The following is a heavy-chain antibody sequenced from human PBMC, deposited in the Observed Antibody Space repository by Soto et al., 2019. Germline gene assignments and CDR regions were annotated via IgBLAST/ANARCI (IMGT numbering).Heavy chain of an antibody. Sequence: QVQLVESGGGVVQPGRSLRLSCAASGFTFSSYAMHWVRQAPGKGLEWVAVISYDGSNKYYADSVKGRFTISRDNSKNTLYLQMNSLRAEDTAVYYCARDPGYSYGYPNWGQETLVTVSS. CDR1: GFTFSSYA. D-gene: IGHD5-18*01. V-gene: IGHV3-30-3*01. CDR2: ISYDGSNK. CDR3: ARDPGYSYGYPN. J-gene: IGHJ4*02.